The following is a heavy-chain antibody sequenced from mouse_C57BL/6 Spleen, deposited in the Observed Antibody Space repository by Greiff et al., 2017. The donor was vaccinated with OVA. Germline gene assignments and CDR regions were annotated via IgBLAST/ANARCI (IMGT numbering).Heavy chain of an antibody. CDR2: IYPSDSET. CDR1: GYTFTSYW. CDR3: TRFHYGSGDFDY. D-gene: IGHD1-1*01. J-gene: IGHJ2*01. V-gene: IGHV1-61*01. Sequence: QVHVKQPGAELVRPGSSVKLSCKASGYTFTSYWMDWVKQRPGQGLEWIGNIYPSDSETHYNQKFKDKATLTVDKSSSTAYMQLSSLTSEDSAVYYCTRFHYGSGDFDYWGQGTTLTVSS.